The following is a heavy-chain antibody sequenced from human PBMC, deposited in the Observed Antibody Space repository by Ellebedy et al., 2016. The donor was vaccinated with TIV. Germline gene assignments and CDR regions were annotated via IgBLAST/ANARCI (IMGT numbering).Heavy chain of an antibody. V-gene: IGHV1-18*01. CDR1: GYTFTSYG. J-gene: IGHJ6*02. CDR3: ARDRLSGLGGGGVDV. D-gene: IGHD3-10*01. CDR2: ISAYNGNT. Sequence: AASVKVSCKAFGYTFTSYGITWVRQAPGQGLERMGWISAYNGNTNYAQKLQGRVTMTTDTSTNTVSMELSSLRSDDTAVYYCARDRLSGLGGGGVDVWGQGTTVTVSS.